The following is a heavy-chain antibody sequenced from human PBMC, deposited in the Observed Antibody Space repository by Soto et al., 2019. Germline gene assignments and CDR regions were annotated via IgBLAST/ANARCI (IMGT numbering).Heavy chain of an antibody. D-gene: IGHD6-13*01. V-gene: IGHV1-8*01. CDR1: ADTFTRCD. CDR3: AKTGIAAADRRGSNWFDA. CDR2: MNPNSGNT. Sequence: GVSLKVSCNGSADTFTRCDNILFRHATGQGLEWMGWMNPNSGNTGYAQKFQGRVTMTRNTSISTAYMELSSLRSEDTSLSYCAKTGIAAADRRGSNWFDAW. J-gene: IGHJ5*01.